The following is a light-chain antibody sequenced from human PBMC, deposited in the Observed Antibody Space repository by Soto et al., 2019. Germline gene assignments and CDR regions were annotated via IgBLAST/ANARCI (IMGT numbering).Light chain of an antibody. V-gene: IGKV3-11*01. Sequence: EIVLTQSPGTLSLSPGERATLSCRASQSVSSHLAWYQQKPGQAPRLLIYDASNRATGIPARFSVIWYGKDLTLTISSLEPADFAVYHCVQRTTWPWTCGQGSKVEIK. CDR3: VQRTTWPWT. J-gene: IGKJ1*01. CDR2: DAS. CDR1: QSVSSH.